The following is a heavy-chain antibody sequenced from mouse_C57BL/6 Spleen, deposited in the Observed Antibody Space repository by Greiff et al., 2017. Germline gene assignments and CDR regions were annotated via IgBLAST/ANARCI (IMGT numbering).Heavy chain of an antibody. CDR3: ARSSYGNHPFAY. D-gene: IGHD2-10*02. CDR1: GFNIKDYY. CDR2: IDPEDGET. J-gene: IGHJ3*01. V-gene: IGHV14-2*01. Sequence: VQLKESGAELVKPGASVKLSCTASGFNIKDYYMHWVKQRTEQGLEWIGRIDPEDGETKYAPKFQGKGTITAETSSNTAYLQLSRLTSADTAVYYCARSSYGNHPFAYWGQGTLVTVSA.